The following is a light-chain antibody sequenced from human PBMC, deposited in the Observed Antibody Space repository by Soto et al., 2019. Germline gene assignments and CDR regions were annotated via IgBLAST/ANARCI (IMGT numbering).Light chain of an antibody. Sequence: QSALTQPASVSGSPGQSITISCAGTMRDVGAYNLVSWYQQHPGRAPQLIIYAVRNRPSGISFRFSGSKSGNTASLTISGLHAEDEADYYCSSYTSKSSLIFGGGTKVTVL. CDR3: SSYTSKSSLI. V-gene: IGLV2-14*01. CDR1: MRDVGAYNL. J-gene: IGLJ2*01. CDR2: AVR.